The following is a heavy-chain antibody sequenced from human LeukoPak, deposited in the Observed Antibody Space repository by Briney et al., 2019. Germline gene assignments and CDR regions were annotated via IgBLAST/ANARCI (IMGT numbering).Heavy chain of an antibody. J-gene: IGHJ4*02. Sequence: GGSLRLSCAATGFTFRKHWMSWVRQTVGKGLECVAKIREDGNEKHYVDSVKGRFTISRDNAKNSLFLQMNNLRVDDTAVYYCVRDYRGGWNDYWGQGTLVTVSS. CDR2: IREDGNEK. CDR3: VRDYRGGWNDY. CDR1: GFTFRKHW. V-gene: IGHV3-7*01. D-gene: IGHD1-26*01.